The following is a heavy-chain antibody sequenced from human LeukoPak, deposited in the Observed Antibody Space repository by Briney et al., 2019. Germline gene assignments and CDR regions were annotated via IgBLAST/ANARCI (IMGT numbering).Heavy chain of an antibody. CDR1: AFSFSTYF. CDR2: ISWNSVDI. J-gene: IGHJ4*02. D-gene: IGHD3-22*01. CDR3: AKDIGPLTYHFDTSAYSGAFDY. Sequence: PGGSLRLSCAASAFSFSTYFMSWVRQAPGKGLEWVASISWNSVDIAYADSVKGRFTISRDNAKTSLYLQMHSLRPEDTALYYCAKDIGPLTYHFDTSAYSGAFDYWGQGTLVTVSS. V-gene: IGHV3-9*01.